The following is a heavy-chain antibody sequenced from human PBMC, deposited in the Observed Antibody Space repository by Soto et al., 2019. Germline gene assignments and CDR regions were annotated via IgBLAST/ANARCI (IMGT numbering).Heavy chain of an antibody. CDR3: ARAGPAAF. CDR1: GNSVCSVGHY. D-gene: IGHD2-2*01. J-gene: IGHJ3*01. CDR2: IYYSGST. V-gene: IGHV4-30-4*06. Sequence: SGNSVCSVGHYRRWIRQHPGKGLEWIGYIYYSGSTYYNPSLKSRVTISVDTSKNQFSLKLSSVTAADTAVYYCARAGPAAF.